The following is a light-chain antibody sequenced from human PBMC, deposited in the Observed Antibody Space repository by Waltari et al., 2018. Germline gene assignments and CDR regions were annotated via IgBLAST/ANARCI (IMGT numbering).Light chain of an antibody. V-gene: IGKV4-1*01. CDR3: QHYHTVPRT. CDR1: QSVFQSSSNKNY. CDR2: WAS. Sequence: DIVMTQPPDSLAVSLGERATIHCRSSQSVFQSSSNKNYLAWYQQKPGQPPKLLIYWASTRESGVPDRFSGSGSGTDFTLTISSLQAEDVAVYYCQHYHTVPRTFGQGTKVEIK. J-gene: IGKJ1*01.